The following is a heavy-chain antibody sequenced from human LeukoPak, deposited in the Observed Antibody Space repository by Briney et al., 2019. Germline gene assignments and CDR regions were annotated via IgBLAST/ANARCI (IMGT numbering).Heavy chain of an antibody. J-gene: IGHJ4*02. CDR2: INHPGST. Sequence: PSETLSLTCAVFGGSFSGYYWSWVRQPPGKGLEWIGEINHPGSTNFNPSLKSRVTISVDTSKNQFSLKLSSVTAADTAVYYCARHVIAAAAYDYWGQGTLVTVSS. CDR1: GGSFSGYY. D-gene: IGHD6-13*01. CDR3: ARHVIAAAAYDY. V-gene: IGHV4-34*01.